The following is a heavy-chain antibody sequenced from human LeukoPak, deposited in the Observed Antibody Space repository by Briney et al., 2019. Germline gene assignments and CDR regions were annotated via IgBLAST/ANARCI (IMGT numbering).Heavy chain of an antibody. CDR2: IYYSGST. J-gene: IGHJ4*02. Sequence: PSETLSLTCAVYGGSFGGYYWSWIRQPPGKGLEWIGYIYYSGSTNYNPSLKSRVTISVDTSKNQFSLKLSSVTAADTAVYYCARGNILTGYYSSEYYFDYWGQGTLVTVSS. V-gene: IGHV4-59*08. D-gene: IGHD3-9*01. CDR3: ARGNILTGYYSSEYYFDY. CDR1: GGSFGGYY.